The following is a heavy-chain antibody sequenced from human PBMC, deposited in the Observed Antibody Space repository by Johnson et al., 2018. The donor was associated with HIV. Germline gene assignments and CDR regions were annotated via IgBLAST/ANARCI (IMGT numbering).Heavy chain of an antibody. D-gene: IGHD4-17*01. J-gene: IGHJ3*02. CDR3: AKDEEGDYGDLGASNI. Sequence: QVQLVESGGGVVQPGGSLRLSCAASGFTFSSYGMHWVRQAPGKGLEWVAFIRYDGSKKYYVDSVKGRFTISRDNSKNTLYLQMNSLRAEDTAIYYCAKDEEGDYGDLGASNIWGQGTMVTVSS. V-gene: IGHV3-30*02. CDR2: IRYDGSKK. CDR1: GFTFSSYG.